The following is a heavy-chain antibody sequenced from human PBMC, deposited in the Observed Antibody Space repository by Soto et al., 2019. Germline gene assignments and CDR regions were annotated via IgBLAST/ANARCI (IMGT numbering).Heavy chain of an antibody. D-gene: IGHD3-3*01. Sequence: QVQLVQSGAEVKKPGSSVKVSCKASGGTFSSYAISWVRQAPGQGLEWMGGIIPIFGTANYAQKFQGRVTITADASTSTAYVELSSLRSEDTAVYYCARVRVRFLEWLGSEGWGQGTLVTVSS. CDR2: IIPIFGTA. CDR3: ARVRVRFLEWLGSEG. J-gene: IGHJ4*02. CDR1: GGTFSSYA. V-gene: IGHV1-69*12.